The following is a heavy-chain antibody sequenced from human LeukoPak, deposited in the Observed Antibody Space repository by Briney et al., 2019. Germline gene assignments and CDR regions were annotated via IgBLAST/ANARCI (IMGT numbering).Heavy chain of an antibody. CDR3: ARRGPLYDVLTGLFQYYFDY. V-gene: IGHV4-39*07. CDR1: AGSISSSSYY. Sequence: PSETLSLTCTVSAGSISSSSYYWGWIRQPPGKGLEWIGSIYYSGSTYYNPSLKSRVTISVDTSKNQFSLKLSSVTAADTAVYYCARRGPLYDVLTGLFQYYFDYWGRGTLVTVSS. J-gene: IGHJ4*02. CDR2: IYYSGST. D-gene: IGHD3-9*01.